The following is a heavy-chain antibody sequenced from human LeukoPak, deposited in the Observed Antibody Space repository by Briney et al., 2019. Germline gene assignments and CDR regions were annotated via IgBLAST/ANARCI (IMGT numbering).Heavy chain of an antibody. J-gene: IGHJ4*02. CDR1: GGSISSSSYY. D-gene: IGHD6-13*01. V-gene: IGHV4-39*07. CDR2: IYYSGST. Sequence: SSETLSLTCTVSGGSISSSSYYWGWIRQPPGKGLEWIGSIYYSGSTYYNPSLKSRVTISVDTSKNQFSLKLSSVTAADTAVYYCARDAPYSSSWSKVYFDYWGQGTLVTVSS. CDR3: ARDAPYSSSWSKVYFDY.